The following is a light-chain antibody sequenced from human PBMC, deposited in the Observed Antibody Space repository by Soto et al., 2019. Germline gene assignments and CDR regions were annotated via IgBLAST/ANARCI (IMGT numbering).Light chain of an antibody. CDR1: QSISSW. V-gene: IGKV1-5*01. J-gene: IGKJ4*01. CDR2: DTF. CDR3: QQYNSYYTLT. Sequence: DIQMTQSPSSLSASVGDRVSITCRASQSISSWLAWYQQKPGKAPKLLMFDTFSLESGVPSRFSGSRSATEFTLTISSLQPDDYATYCCQQYNSYYTLTFGGGTKVDIK.